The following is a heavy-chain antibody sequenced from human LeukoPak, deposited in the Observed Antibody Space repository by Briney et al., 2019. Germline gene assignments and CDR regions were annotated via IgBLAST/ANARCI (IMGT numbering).Heavy chain of an antibody. CDR3: ARGPKYSSSYQFDY. D-gene: IGHD6-13*01. CDR2: MNPNSGNT. Sequence: ASVKVSCKASGYTFTSYDINWVRQATGQGLEWMGLMNPNSGNTGYAQKFQGRVTMTRNTSISTAYMELSSLRSEDTAVYYCARGPKYSSSYQFDYWGQGTLVTVSS. V-gene: IGHV1-8*01. J-gene: IGHJ4*02. CDR1: GYTFTSYD.